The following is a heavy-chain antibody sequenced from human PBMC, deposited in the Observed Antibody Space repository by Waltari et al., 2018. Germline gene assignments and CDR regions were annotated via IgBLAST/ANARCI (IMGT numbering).Heavy chain of an antibody. CDR3: AKEDSGSYYDFY. D-gene: IGHD1-26*01. Sequence: EVQMLESGGGLVQPGGSLRLSCTASGCIFSNYAMSWVRQAPGKGLEWVSAISAGGGSAYYADSVRGRFTVSRDKSTNTLYLQMDSLRADDTAVYYCAKEDSGSYYDFYWGQGTLVTVSS. J-gene: IGHJ4*02. CDR2: ISAGGGSA. V-gene: IGHV3-23*01. CDR1: GCIFSNYA.